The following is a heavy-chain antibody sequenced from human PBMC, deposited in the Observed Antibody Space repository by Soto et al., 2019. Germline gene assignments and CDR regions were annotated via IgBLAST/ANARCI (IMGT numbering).Heavy chain of an antibody. Sequence: QVQLVQSGAEVKKPGASVKVSCKASGYTFTDYYMHWVRQAPGQRLEWMGWINPNSGTTNYAQKFQGGVTMTRDTSITNVYMEVSRLRSDDTAVYYGARVPRGVYYRMDVWGQGTRVTASS. V-gene: IGHV1-2*02. D-gene: IGHD3-10*01. CDR2: INPNSGTT. CDR1: GYTFTDYY. CDR3: ARVPRGVYYRMDV. J-gene: IGHJ6*02.